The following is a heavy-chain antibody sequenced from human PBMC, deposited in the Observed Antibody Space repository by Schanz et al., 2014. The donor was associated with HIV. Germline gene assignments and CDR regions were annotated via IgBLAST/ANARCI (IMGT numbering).Heavy chain of an antibody. CDR3: AKSTWVPN. Sequence: EVQLLESGGGLVQPGGSLRLSCAASGFTFSSYGMSWVRQAPGKGLECVSVISGSSITYSADSVKGRFTISRDNSKNTLYLQMDSLRAEDTALYFCAKSTWVPNCGQGTLVPVSS. V-gene: IGHV3-23*01. J-gene: IGHJ4*02. CDR2: ISGSSIT. CDR1: GFTFSSYG. D-gene: IGHD2-2*01.